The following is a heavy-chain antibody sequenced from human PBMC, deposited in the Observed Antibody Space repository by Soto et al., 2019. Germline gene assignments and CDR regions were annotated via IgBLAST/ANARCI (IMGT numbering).Heavy chain of an antibody. CDR1: GYSFTSYW. D-gene: IGHD3-10*01. J-gene: IGHJ6*03. CDR3: ARHIGYYSSGSYTRHYYYYYMDV. V-gene: IGHV5-51*01. CDR2: IYPGDSDT. Sequence: PGESLKISCKGSGYSFTSYWIGWVRQMPGKGLEWMGIIYPGDSDTRYSPSFQGQVTISADKSISTAYLQWSSLKASDTAMYYCARHIGYYSSGSYTRHYYYYYMDVWGKGTTVTVSS.